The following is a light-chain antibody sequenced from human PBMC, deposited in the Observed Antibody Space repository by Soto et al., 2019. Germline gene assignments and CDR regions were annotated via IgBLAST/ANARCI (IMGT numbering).Light chain of an antibody. V-gene: IGKV1-39*01. J-gene: IGKJ1*01. CDR3: QQTYSTPP. CDR2: AAS. Sequence: DIQMTQSPSSLSASVGDRVTITCRASQSISSYLNWYQQKPGKAPKLLIYAASSLQSGVPSSFSGSGSGTDFTLTINSLQPEDFATYYCQQTYSTPPFGQGTKVDIK. CDR1: QSISSY.